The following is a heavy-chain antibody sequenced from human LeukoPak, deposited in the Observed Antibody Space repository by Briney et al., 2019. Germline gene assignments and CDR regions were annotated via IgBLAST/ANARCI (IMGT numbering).Heavy chain of an antibody. D-gene: IGHD3-10*01. CDR1: GYTFTSYD. J-gene: IGHJ4*02. V-gene: IGHV1-46*01. Sequence: GASVKVSCKASGYTFTSYDINWVRQATGQGLEWMGIINPSGGSTSYAQKFQGRVTMTRDTSTSTVYMELSSLRSEDTAVYYCARDPTYYYGSGPGDYWGQGTLVTVSS. CDR3: ARDPTYYYGSGPGDY. CDR2: INPSGGST.